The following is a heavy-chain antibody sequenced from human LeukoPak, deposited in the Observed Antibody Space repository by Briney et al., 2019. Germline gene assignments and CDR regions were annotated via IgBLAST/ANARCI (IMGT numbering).Heavy chain of an antibody. V-gene: IGHV4-61*05. CDR3: ARHSTSISILRGHMPPSYYYGMDV. J-gene: IGHJ6*02. CDR1: GGSISSSTSGWGWY. D-gene: IGHD3-10*01. Sequence: SETLSLTCTVSGGSISSSTSGWGWYWGWIRLPPGKGLEWIGYVFHSGIVHYNLPFKSRVSMSVDTSKNQLSLNLTSLTAADTAIYYCARHSTSISILRGHMPPSYYYGMDVWGQGTTVIVSS. CDR2: VFHSGIV.